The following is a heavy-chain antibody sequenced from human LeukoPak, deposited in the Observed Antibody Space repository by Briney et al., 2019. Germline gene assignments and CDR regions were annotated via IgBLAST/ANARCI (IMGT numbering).Heavy chain of an antibody. CDR2: ISYDGSNK. D-gene: IGHD2-2*01. CDR3: ARGLGYCSSTSCRIQTLYYYYYGMDV. CDR1: GFTFSSYG. Sequence: GGSLRLSCAASGFTFSSYGMHWVRQAPGKGLEWVAVISYDGSNKYYADSVKGRFTISRDNSKNTLYLQMNSLRAKDTAVYYCARGLGYCSSTSCRIQTLYYYYYGMDVWGQGTTVTVSS. V-gene: IGHV3-30*03. J-gene: IGHJ6*02.